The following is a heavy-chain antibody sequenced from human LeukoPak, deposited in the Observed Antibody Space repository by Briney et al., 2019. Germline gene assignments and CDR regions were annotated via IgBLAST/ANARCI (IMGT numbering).Heavy chain of an antibody. CDR2: ISAYNGNT. D-gene: IGHD2-2*01. V-gene: IGHV1-18*01. J-gene: IGHJ6*02. CDR1: GYTFTSYG. Sequence: ASVKVSCKASGYTFTSYGISWVRQAPGQGLEWMGWISAYNGNTNYAQKFQGRVTMTRDTSTSTVYMELSSLRSEDTAVYYCARASYLKYYYYYGMDVWGQGTTVTVSS. CDR3: ARASYLKYYYYYGMDV.